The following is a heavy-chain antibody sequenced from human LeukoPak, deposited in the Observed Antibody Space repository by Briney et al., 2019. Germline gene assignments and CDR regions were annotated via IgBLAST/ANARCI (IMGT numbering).Heavy chain of an antibody. Sequence: SETLSLTCTVSGGSISSYYWSCIRQPAGKGLEWIGRIYTSVSTNYNPSLKSRVTMSVDTSKNQFSLKLSSVTAADTAVYYCARDRVGATTNFDYWGQGTLVTVSS. CDR3: ARDRVGATTNFDY. CDR1: GGSISSYY. V-gene: IGHV4-4*07. J-gene: IGHJ4*02. CDR2: IYTSVST. D-gene: IGHD1-26*01.